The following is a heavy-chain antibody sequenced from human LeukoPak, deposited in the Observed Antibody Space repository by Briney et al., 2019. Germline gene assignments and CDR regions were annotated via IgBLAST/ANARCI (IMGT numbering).Heavy chain of an antibody. CDR2: ISYDGANK. V-gene: IGHV3-30-3*01. D-gene: IGHD1-1*01. J-gene: IGHJ4*02. CDR3: ASDSTLNDLLDS. CDR1: GFIFSDSA. Sequence: PGGSRRLSCAASGFIFSDSAFHWVRQAPGKGLEWVALISYDGANKDYSDSVKGRFTISRDNSKKMVFLQMTSLSPEDSAMYFCASDSTLNDLLDSWGQGTLVTVSS.